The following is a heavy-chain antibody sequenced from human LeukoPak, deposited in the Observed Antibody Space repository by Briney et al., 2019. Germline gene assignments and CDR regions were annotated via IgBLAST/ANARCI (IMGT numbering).Heavy chain of an antibody. CDR2: IYYSGST. V-gene: IGHV4-59*01. CDR3: ARGSRGYYYDSSDYYSDDAFDI. Sequence: PSETLSLTCTVSGGSISSYYWSWIRQPPGKGLEWIGYIYYSGSTNYNPSLKSRVTISVDTSKNQFSLKLSSVTAADTAVYYCARGSRGYYYDSSDYYSDDAFDIWGQGTMVTVSS. CDR1: GGSISSYY. D-gene: IGHD3-22*01. J-gene: IGHJ3*02.